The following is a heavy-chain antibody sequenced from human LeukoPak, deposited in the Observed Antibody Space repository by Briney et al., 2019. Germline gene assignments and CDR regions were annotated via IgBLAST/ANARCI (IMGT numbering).Heavy chain of an antibody. V-gene: IGHV3-74*01. CDR3: ARGDSLLGDSSAYFCDAFDL. Sequence: GRTLRLSCAASLVPPSSYCMQWVRQAPGGGQEGESRINTDGSATDNTNYAGSVKGRFTISRDNAKNTLYLQMKSLRAEDTAVYSCARGDSLLGDSSAYFCDAFDLWGQGTMVTVSS. J-gene: IGHJ3*01. CDR2: INTDGSATDNT. CDR1: LVPPSSYC. D-gene: IGHD3-22*01.